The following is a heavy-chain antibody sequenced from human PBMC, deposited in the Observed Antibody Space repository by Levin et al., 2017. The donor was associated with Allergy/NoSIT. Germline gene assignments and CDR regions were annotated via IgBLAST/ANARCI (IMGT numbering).Heavy chain of an antibody. D-gene: IGHD6-13*01. V-gene: IGHV5-51*01. J-gene: IGHJ3*02. CDR1: GYSFTSYW. CDR3: ARQAAAGGVNFDM. CDR2: IYPGDSDT. Sequence: PGGSLRLSCKGSGYSFTSYWIGWVRQMPGKGLEWMGIIYPGDSDTRYSPSFQGQVTISADKSISTAYLQWSSLKVSETAMYYCARQAAAGGVNFDMWGQGTMVTVSS.